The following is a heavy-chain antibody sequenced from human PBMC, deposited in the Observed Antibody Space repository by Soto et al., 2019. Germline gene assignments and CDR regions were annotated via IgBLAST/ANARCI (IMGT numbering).Heavy chain of an antibody. CDR2: ISSSSSTI. Sequence: GGSLRLSCAASGFTFSSYSMNWVRQAPGKGLEWVSYISSSSSTIYYADSVKGRFTISRDNAKNSLYLQMNSLRAEDTAVYYCARGYGMDAFDIWGQGTMVTVSS. CDR1: GFTFSSYS. V-gene: IGHV3-48*01. D-gene: IGHD4-17*01. J-gene: IGHJ3*02. CDR3: ARGYGMDAFDI.